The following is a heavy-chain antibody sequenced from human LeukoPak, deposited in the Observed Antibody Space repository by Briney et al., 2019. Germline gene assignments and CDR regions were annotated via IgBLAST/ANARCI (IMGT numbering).Heavy chain of an antibody. CDR3: ASFRWAVGFEY. V-gene: IGHV4-34*01. Sequence: PSETLSLTCAVYGGSFSGYYWSYIRQTPGKGLEWIGEISHSGGTNYNPSLKSRLTISVDTSQNQFSLKLNSVTAADTAVYYCASFRWAVGFEYWDQGTLVTVSS. J-gene: IGHJ4*02. D-gene: IGHD2-15*01. CDR2: ISHSGGT. CDR1: GGSFSGYY.